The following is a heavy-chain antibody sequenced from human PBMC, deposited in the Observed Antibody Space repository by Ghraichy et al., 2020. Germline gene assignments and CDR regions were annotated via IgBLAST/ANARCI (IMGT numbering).Heavy chain of an antibody. J-gene: IGHJ6*02. CDR1: GGSISSGDYY. CDR3: ARDTFPGYSSSWYYYGMDV. D-gene: IGHD6-13*01. CDR2: IYYSGST. V-gene: IGHV4-30-4*01. Sequence: SETLSLTCTVSGGSISSGDYYWSWIRQPPGKGLEWIGYIYYSGSTYYNPSLKSRVTISVDTSKNQFSLKLSSVTAADTAVYYCARDTFPGYSSSWYYYGMDVWGQGTTVTVSS.